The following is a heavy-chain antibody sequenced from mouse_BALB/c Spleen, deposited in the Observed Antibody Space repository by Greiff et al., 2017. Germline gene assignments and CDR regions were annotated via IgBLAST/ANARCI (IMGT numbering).Heavy chain of an antibody. D-gene: IGHD2-10*02. CDR2: ISSGSSTI. Sequence: EVQVVESGGGLVQPGGSRKLSCAASGFTFSSFGMHWVRQSPEKGLEWVAYISSGSSTIYYTDTVKGRFTISRDNTKNTLFLLMTSLRSEDTAMYYSERGATYGNRYAMDYWGQGTSVTVSS. CDR1: GFTFSSFG. CDR3: ERGATYGNRYAMDY. V-gene: IGHV5-17*02. J-gene: IGHJ4*01.